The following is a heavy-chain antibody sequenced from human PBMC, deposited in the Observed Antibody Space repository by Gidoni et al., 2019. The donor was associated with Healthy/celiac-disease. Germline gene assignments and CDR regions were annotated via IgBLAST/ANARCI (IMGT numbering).Heavy chain of an antibody. CDR3: AKEMYDSSGYWSVY. CDR1: GGTVDDYA. D-gene: IGHD3-22*01. V-gene: IGHV3-9*01. Sequence: EVQLVESGGGLVQPGRSLRPAGAASGGTVDDYAMHWVLQAPGKGLGCVSGIRWHSGIIGYADSVKGRFTISSDNANNSLYLQMNSLRAEDTALYYCAKEMYDSSGYWSVYWGQGTLVTVSS. CDR2: IRWHSGII. J-gene: IGHJ4*02.